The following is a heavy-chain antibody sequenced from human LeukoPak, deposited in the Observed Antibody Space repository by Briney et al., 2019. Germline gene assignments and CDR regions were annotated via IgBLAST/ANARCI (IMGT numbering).Heavy chain of an antibody. CDR1: GYTFSSHD. J-gene: IGHJ4*02. D-gene: IGHD7-27*01. CDR3: VRTPPNWGFDY. Sequence: ASVKVSCKASGYTFSSHDINWVRQATGQGLEWMGWMSPNSGDTGYAQKFQGRVTMTSDSSISTAYMELSSLRSEDTAIYYCVRTPPNWGFDYWGQGTLVTVSS. CDR2: MSPNSGDT. V-gene: IGHV1-8*01.